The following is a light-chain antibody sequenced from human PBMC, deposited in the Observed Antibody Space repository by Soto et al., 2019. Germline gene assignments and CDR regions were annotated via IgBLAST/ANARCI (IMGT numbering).Light chain of an antibody. CDR1: QSVSSD. J-gene: IGKJ4*01. Sequence: ETVMTQSPGTMSVSSGDRATLSYRASQSVSSDLAWYQQKPGQAPRLLIFGTSTRATGVPVRFSGSGSGTEFTLTISSLQSEDFGVYYCQHYNNWPLTFGGGTKVDIK. CDR2: GTS. CDR3: QHYNNWPLT. V-gene: IGKV3-15*01.